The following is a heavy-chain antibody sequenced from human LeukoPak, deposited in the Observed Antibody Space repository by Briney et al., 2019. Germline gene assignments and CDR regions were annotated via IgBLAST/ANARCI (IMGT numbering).Heavy chain of an antibody. D-gene: IGHD6-19*01. CDR1: GDSISPYY. V-gene: IGHV4-4*07. CDR3: SRGGGQWLIPDFDY. CDR2: VSARGTT. Sequence: SSETLSLTCTVSGDSISPYYWSWIRQSAEKGLQWIGRVSARGTTDYNPSLKSRVTMSVDTSKTQFSLKMTSVTAADTAVYYCSRGGGQWLIPDFDYWGQGLLVIVSS. J-gene: IGHJ4*02.